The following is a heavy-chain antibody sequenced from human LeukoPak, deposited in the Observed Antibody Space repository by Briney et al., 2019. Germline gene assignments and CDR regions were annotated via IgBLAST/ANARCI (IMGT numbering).Heavy chain of an antibody. CDR3: ARENYGDYVGPGDY. D-gene: IGHD1-7*01. CDR2: ISAYNGNT. J-gene: IGHJ4*02. CDR1: VYTFTSYG. V-gene: IGHV1-18*01. Sequence: ASVTVSCKASVYTFTSYGISWVRQAPGQGLEWMGWISAYNGNTNYAQKLQRRVTMTTDTSTSTAYMELSSLRSDHTAVYYCARENYGDYVGPGDYWGQGTLVTVSS.